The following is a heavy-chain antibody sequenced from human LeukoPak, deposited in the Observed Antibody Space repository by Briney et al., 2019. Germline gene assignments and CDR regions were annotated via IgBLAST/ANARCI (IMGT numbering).Heavy chain of an antibody. J-gene: IGHJ4*02. CDR2: IIPILGIA. D-gene: IGHD3-10*01. CDR3: ARDFRFGELSFDY. CDR1: GGTFSSYA. V-gene: IGHV1-69*04. Sequence: SVKVSCKASGGTFSSYAISWVRQAPGQGLEWMGRIIPILGIANYAQKFQGRVTITADKSTSTAYMELNSLRAEDTAVYYCARDFRFGELSFDYWGQGTLVTVSS.